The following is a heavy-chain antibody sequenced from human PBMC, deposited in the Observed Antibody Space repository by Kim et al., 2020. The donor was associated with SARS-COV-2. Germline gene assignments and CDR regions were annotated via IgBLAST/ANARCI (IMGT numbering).Heavy chain of an antibody. V-gene: IGHV1-18*01. D-gene: IGHD3-22*01. Sequence: AQKLPGRVTMTTDTSTSTAYMELRSLRSDDTAVYYCARSPSSGYSYYFDYWGQGTLVTVSS. CDR3: ARSPSSGYSYYFDY. J-gene: IGHJ4*02.